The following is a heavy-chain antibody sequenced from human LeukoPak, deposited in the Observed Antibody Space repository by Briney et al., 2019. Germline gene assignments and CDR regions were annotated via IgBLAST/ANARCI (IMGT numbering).Heavy chain of an antibody. D-gene: IGHD3-22*01. Sequence: QTGGYLRLSCAASGFTFSSYEMNWVRQAPGKWLEWVSYVSSSGSTIYYADSVKGRFTISRDNAKNSLYLQMNSLRAEDTAVYYCARTRYYDSSGYYFDDAFDIWGQGTMVTVSS. CDR1: GFTFSSYE. CDR3: ARTRYYDSSGYYFDDAFDI. CDR2: VSSSGSTI. J-gene: IGHJ3*02. V-gene: IGHV3-48*03.